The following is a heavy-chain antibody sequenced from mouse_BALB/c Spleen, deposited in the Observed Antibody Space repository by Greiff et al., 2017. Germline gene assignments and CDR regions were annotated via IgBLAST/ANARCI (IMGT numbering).Heavy chain of an antibody. CDR1: GYAFTNYL. V-gene: IGHV1-54*01. CDR2: INPGSGGT. CDR3: ARGDYRYDWDY. Sequence: QVQLKESGAELVRPGTSVKVSCKASGYAFTNYLIEWVKQRPGQGLEWIGVINPGSGGTNYNEKFKGKATLTADKSSSTAYMQLSSLTSDDSAVYFCARGDYRYDWDYWGQGTTLTVSS. D-gene: IGHD2-14*01. J-gene: IGHJ2*01.